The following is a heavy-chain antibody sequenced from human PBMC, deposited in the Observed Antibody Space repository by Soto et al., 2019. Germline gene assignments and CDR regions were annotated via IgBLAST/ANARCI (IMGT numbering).Heavy chain of an antibody. V-gene: IGHV3-7*01. D-gene: IGHD3-3*01. CDR2: IKQDGSEK. CDR3: ARDLWTIFGVVMAFDY. J-gene: IGHJ4*02. CDR1: GFTFSSYW. Sequence: GGSLRLSCAASGFTFSSYWMSWVRQAPGKGLEWVANIKQDGSEKYYVDSVKGRFTISRDNAKNSLYLQMNSLRAEDTAVYYCARDLWTIFGVVMAFDYWGQGTLVTVSS.